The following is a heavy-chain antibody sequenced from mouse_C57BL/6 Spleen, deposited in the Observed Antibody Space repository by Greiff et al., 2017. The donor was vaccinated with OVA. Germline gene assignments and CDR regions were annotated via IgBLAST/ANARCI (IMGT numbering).Heavy chain of an antibody. V-gene: IGHV1-55*01. Sequence: QVQLQQPGAELVKPGASVKMSCKASGYTFTSYWITWVKQRPGQGLEWIGDIYPGSGSTNYNEKFKSKATLTVDTSSSTAYMQLSSLTSEDSAGYYGARDGSSYNWYSEVWGTGTTGTVSS. J-gene: IGHJ1*03. D-gene: IGHD1-1*01. CDR2: IYPGSGST. CDR1: GYTFTSYW. CDR3: ARDGSSYNWYSEV.